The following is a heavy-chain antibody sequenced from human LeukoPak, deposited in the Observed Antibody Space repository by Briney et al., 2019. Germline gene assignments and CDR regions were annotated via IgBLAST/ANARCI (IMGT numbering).Heavy chain of an antibody. CDR1: GDRVSSNSVA. CDR3: AREDCSGGSCYGGFDC. D-gene: IGHD2-15*01. Sequence: SQTLSLTCAISGDRVSSNSVAWNWIRQSPSRGLEWLGSTCQRSKWYNDYALSVKSRITINPDASKNQFSLQLNSVTPEDTAVYYCAREDCSGGSCYGGFDCWGQGTLVTVSS. CDR2: TCQRSKWYN. V-gene: IGHV6-1*01. J-gene: IGHJ4*02.